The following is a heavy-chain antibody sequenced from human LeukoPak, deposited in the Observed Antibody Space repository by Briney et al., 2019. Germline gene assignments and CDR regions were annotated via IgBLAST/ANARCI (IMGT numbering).Heavy chain of an antibody. CDR1: GFTLSIYW. CDR2: IKQDGSEK. D-gene: IGHD2-8*01. CDR3: ARDSLYAIDY. J-gene: IGHJ4*02. Sequence: GGSLRLSCAASGFTLSIYWMSCVRHAPGKGLEWVANIKQDGSEKYYVDSVKGRFTISRDNAKNSLYLQMNSLRAEDTAVYYCARDSLYAIDYWGQGTLVTVSS. V-gene: IGHV3-7*01.